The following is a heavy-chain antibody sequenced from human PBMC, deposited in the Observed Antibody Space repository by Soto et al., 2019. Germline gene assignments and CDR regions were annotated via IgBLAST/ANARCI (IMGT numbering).Heavy chain of an antibody. CDR2: INHSGST. V-gene: IGHV4-34*01. D-gene: IGHD2-2*01. J-gene: IGHJ6*02. CDR3: ATDSPAPHGMDV. Sequence: SETLSLTCAVYGGSFSCYYWSWIRQPPGKGLEWIGEINHSGSTNYNPSLKSRVTISVDTSKNQFSLKLSSVTAADTAVYYCATDSPAPHGMDVWGQGTTVTVSS. CDR1: GGSFSCYY.